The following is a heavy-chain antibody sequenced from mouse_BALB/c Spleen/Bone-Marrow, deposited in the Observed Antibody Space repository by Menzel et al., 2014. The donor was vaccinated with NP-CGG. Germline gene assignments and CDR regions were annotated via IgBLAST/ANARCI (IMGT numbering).Heavy chain of an antibody. J-gene: IGHJ2*01. CDR1: GFTFGSYG. V-gene: IGHV5-6-3*01. Sequence: DVKLVESGGGLVQPGGSLKLSCAASGFTFGSYGMSWVRQTPDKRLELVATINSNGGSTYYPDSVKGRFTISRDNAKNTLYLQMSSLKSEDTAMYYCARDSNDYWGQGTTLTVSS. CDR3: ARDSNDY. CDR2: INSNGGST.